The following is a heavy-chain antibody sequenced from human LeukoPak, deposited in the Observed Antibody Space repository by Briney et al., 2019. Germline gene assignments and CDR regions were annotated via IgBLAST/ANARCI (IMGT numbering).Heavy chain of an antibody. CDR2: INHSGST. D-gene: IGHD1-26*01. J-gene: IGHJ4*02. CDR1: GGSFSGYH. CDR3: ARDIRERGDC. Sequence: KSSETLSLTCAVYGGSFSGYHWSWIRQPPGKGLEWIGEINHSGSTNYNPSLKSRVTISVDTSKNQFSLKLSSVTAAGTAVYYCARDIRERGDCWGQGTLVTVSS. V-gene: IGHV4-34*01.